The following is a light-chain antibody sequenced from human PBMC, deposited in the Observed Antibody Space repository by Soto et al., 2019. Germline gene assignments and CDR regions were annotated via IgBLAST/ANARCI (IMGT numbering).Light chain of an antibody. CDR1: SSDVGCYKY. CDR3: SSYTGSANLV. J-gene: IGLJ2*01. CDR2: EVS. V-gene: IGLV2-8*01. Sequence: QSALTQPPSASGSPEQSVTISCTGTSSDVGCYKYISGYQQHPGKAPKLMIYEVSKPTSGVPERFSGSKSGNAAPLTFSGLQAEDEADYYYSSYTGSANLVFGGGTKVTVL.